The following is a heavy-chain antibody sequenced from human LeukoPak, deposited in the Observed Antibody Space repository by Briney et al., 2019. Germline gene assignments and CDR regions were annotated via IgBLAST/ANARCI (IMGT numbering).Heavy chain of an antibody. Sequence: KPSETLSLTCAVYGGSFSGYYWSWIRQPPGKGLEWIGEINHSGSTNYNPSLKSRVTISVDTSKNQFSLKLSFVTAADTAVYYCARGQRDGYNQRKASYYYGMDVWGQGTTVTVSS. CDR2: INHSGST. CDR1: GGSFSGYY. J-gene: IGHJ6*02. CDR3: ARGQRDGYNQRKASYYYGMDV. V-gene: IGHV4-34*01. D-gene: IGHD5-24*01.